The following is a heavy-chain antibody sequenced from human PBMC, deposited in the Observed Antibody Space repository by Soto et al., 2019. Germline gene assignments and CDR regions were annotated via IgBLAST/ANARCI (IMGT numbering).Heavy chain of an antibody. D-gene: IGHD7-27*01. Sequence: EVQLVESGGGLVQPGGSLRLACAASGFTFSSYSMNWVRQAPGKGLEWVSFISSSSGTIYSADSVKGRFTISRDNAKNSPYLQMNSLRGEDTAVYFCARGYWGYDAFDIWGQGTMVTVSS. J-gene: IGHJ3*02. CDR3: ARGYWGYDAFDI. CDR2: ISSSSGTI. V-gene: IGHV3-48*01. CDR1: GFTFSSYS.